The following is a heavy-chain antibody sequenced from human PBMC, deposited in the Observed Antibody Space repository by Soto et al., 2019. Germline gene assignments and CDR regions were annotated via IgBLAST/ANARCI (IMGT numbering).Heavy chain of an antibody. CDR1: GFTFSSYG. V-gene: IGHV3-66*01. D-gene: IGHD5-12*01. Sequence: PGGFLRLSCAASGFTFSSYGMSWVRQAPGKGLEWVSVIYSGGSTYYADSVKGRFTISRDNSKNTLYLQMNSLRAEDTAVYYCARGLYSGWHYFDYWGQGTLVTVSS. CDR3: ARGLYSGWHYFDY. CDR2: IYSGGST. J-gene: IGHJ4*02.